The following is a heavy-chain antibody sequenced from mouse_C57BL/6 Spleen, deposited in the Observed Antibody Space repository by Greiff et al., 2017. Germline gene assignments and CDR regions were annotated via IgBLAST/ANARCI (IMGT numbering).Heavy chain of an antibody. CDR3: ARRSYDGCVDY. V-gene: IGHV5-12*01. D-gene: IGHD2-3*01. J-gene: IGHJ2*01. Sequence: EVKLMESGGGLVQPGGSLKLSCAASGFTFSDYYMYWVRQTPEKRLEWVAYISNGCGSTYYPDTVKGRFTISRDNAKNTLYLQMSRLKSEDTAMYYCARRSYDGCVDYWGQGTTLTVSS. CDR1: GFTFSDYY. CDR2: ISNGCGST.